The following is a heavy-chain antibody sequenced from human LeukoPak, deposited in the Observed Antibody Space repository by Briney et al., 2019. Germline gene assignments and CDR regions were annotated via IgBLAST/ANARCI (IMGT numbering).Heavy chain of an antibody. CDR2: INHSGST. CDR3: ARVRTGTTLRYYYYMDV. V-gene: IGHV4-34*01. Sequence: PSETLSLTCAVYGGSFSGYYWSWIHQPPGKGLEWIGEINHSGSTNYNPSLKSRVTISVDTSKNQFSLKLSSVTAADTAVYYCARVRTGTTLRYYYYMDVWGKGTTVTVSS. J-gene: IGHJ6*03. D-gene: IGHD1-7*01. CDR1: GGSFSGYY.